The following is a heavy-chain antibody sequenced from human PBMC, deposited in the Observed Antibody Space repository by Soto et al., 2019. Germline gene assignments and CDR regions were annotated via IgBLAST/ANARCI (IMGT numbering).Heavy chain of an antibody. J-gene: IGHJ6*02. D-gene: IGHD3-22*01. CDR1: GFTFSNAW. V-gene: IGHV3-15*07. CDR2: IKSKTEEGTT. CDR3: TTLGHYYESSPLDV. Sequence: EVQLVESGGGLVEPGGSLRLSCAASGFTFSNAWMNWVRQAPGKGLEWVGRIKSKTEEGTTDYAAPVKGRFTILRDDSKNILYLQMNSLKTEDTALYYCTTLGHYYESSPLDVWGQGTTVIVSS.